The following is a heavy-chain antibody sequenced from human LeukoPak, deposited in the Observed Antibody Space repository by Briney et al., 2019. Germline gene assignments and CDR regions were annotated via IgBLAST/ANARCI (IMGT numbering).Heavy chain of an antibody. V-gene: IGHV4-31*03. Sequence: SETLSLTCTVSGGFIIGGGNYWSWIRQHPEKGLEWLGYFYDSGNTFYNPSLKSRGTISVDTYKNQFFLELTSVTAADTAVYYCARNAHCHNSAYDAFDIWGQGTMVTVSS. D-gene: IGHD6-19*01. CDR3: ARNAHCHNSAYDAFDI. CDR1: GGFIIGGGNY. J-gene: IGHJ3*02. CDR2: FYDSGNT.